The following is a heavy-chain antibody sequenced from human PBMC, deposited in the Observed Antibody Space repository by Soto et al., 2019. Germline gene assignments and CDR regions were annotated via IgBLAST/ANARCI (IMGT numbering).Heavy chain of an antibody. V-gene: IGHV1-18*01. J-gene: IGHJ5*02. Sequence: PEQGLEWMGWISAYNGNTNYAQKLQGRVTMTTDTSTSTAYMELRSLRSDDTAVYYCARVNTIVRGVITPRVQGTLVIVSS. CDR2: ISAYNGNT. CDR3: ARVNTIVRGVITP. D-gene: IGHD3-10*01.